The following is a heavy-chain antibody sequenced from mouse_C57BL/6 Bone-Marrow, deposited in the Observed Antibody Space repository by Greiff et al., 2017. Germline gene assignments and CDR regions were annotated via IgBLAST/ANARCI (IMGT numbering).Heavy chain of an antibody. CDR3: TRGGVPAFAY. CDR2: IDPETGGT. J-gene: IGHJ3*01. V-gene: IGHV1-15*01. CDR1: GYTFTDYE. D-gene: IGHD5-1*01. Sequence: QVQLQQSGAELVRPGASVTLSCKASGYTFTDYEMHWVKQTPVHGLEWIGAIDPETGGTAYNQKFKGKAILTADKSSSTAYMEPRSLTSEDSAVYYCTRGGVPAFAYWGQGTLVTVSA.